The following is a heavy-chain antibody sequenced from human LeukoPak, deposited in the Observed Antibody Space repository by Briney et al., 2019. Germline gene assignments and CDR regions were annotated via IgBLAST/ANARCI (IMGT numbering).Heavy chain of an antibody. J-gene: IGHJ4*02. CDR3: AGALSAMAPDY. CDR1: GFTFSTYG. D-gene: IGHD5-18*01. V-gene: IGHV3-33*01. CDR2: IRYDGSNK. Sequence: PGGSLRLSCAASGFTFSTYGMHWVRQAPGKGLEWVAVIRYDGSNKYYGDSVKGRFTISRDNSKNTLYLQMNSLRAEDTAVYYCAGALSAMAPDYWGQGTLLTVSS.